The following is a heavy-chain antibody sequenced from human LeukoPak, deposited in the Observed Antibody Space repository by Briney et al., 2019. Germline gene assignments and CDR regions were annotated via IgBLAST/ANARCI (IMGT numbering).Heavy chain of an antibody. CDR3: ARGEVVAALDY. Sequence: SGTLSLTCAVSGGSISSSNWWSWVRQPPGKGLEWIGEIYHSGSTNYNPSLKSRVTISVDTSKNQFSLKLSSVTAADTAVYYCARGEVVAALDYWGQGTLVTVSS. J-gene: IGHJ4*02. D-gene: IGHD2-15*01. CDR2: IYHSGST. V-gene: IGHV4-4*02. CDR1: GGSISSSNW.